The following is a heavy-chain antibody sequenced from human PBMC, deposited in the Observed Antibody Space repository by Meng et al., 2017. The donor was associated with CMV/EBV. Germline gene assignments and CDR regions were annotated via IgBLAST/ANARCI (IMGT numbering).Heavy chain of an antibody. CDR2: IYSSGGT. D-gene: IGHD2-2*01. J-gene: IGHJ4*02. Sequence: TGSGGSIRSYYWSSIRQPAGKGLEWIGRIYSSGGTNYKSSLKSRVTMSVDTSRNQFSLKLSSVTAADTAVYYCARTDCSSTSCYLNYWGQGTLVTVSS. CDR1: GGSIRSYY. CDR3: ARTDCSSTSCYLNY. V-gene: IGHV4-4*07.